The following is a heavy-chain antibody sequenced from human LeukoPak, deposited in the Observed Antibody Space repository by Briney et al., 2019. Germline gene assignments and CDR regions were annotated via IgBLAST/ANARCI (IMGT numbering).Heavy chain of an antibody. D-gene: IGHD1-26*01. CDR3: ARRRGISGTYGY. CDR2: IYPGDSDT. J-gene: IGHJ4*02. CDR1: GYIFTNHW. Sequence: GESLKISCKASGYIFTNHWIGWVRQMPGKGLEWMGIIYPGDSDTRYSPSFQGQVTISADKSISTAYVQWSSLKASDSAIYYCARRRGISGTYGYWGQGTLVTVSS. V-gene: IGHV5-51*01.